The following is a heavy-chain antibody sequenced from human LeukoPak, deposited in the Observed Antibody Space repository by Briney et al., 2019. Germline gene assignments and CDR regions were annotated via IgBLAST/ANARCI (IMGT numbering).Heavy chain of an antibody. CDR3: ASLALYDDDAFDI. CDR2: ISSSSSTI. V-gene: IGHV3-48*01. D-gene: IGHD5/OR15-5a*01. Sequence: PGGSLRLSCTASGFTFSSYNMNWVRQAPGKGLEWVSYISSSSSTIYYADSVKGRFTISRDNAKNSLYLQMNSLRAEDTAVYYCASLALYDDDAFDIWGQGTMVTVSS. J-gene: IGHJ3*02. CDR1: GFTFSSYN.